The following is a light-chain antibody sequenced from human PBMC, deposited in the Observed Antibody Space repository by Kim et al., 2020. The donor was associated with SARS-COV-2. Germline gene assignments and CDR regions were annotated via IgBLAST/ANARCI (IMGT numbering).Light chain of an antibody. CDR1: NIGSNS. CDR2: YDS. V-gene: IGLV3-21*04. J-gene: IGLJ3*02. CDR3: QVWHSSSDHWV. Sequence: SYELTQPPSVSVAPGKTARITCGGNNIGSNSVHWYQQKPGQAPVLVIYYDSDRPSGIPERFSGSNSGNTATLAISRVEAGDEADYYCQVWHSSSDHWVFGGGTKVTVL.